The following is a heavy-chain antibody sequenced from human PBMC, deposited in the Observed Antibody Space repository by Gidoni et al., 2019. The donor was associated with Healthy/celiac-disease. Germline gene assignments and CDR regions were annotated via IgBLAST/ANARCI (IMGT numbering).Heavy chain of an antibody. CDR1: GGSISSSRYY. V-gene: IGHV4-39*01. D-gene: IGHD1-26*01. J-gene: IGHJ4*02. CDR3: ARRDIVGARLFDY. CDR2: IYYSGST. Sequence: QLQLQESGPGLVKPSETLSLTCPVSGGSISSSRYYWGWIRQPPGKGLAWIGSIYYSGSTYYNPSLKSRVTISVDTSKNQFSLKLSSVTAADTAVYYCARRDIVGARLFDYWGQGTLVTVSS.